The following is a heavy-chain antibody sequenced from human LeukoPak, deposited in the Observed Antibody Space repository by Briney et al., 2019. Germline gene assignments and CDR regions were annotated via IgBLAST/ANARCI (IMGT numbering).Heavy chain of an antibody. Sequence: PGGSLRLSCAASGFTFAGYAMSWGRQAPGKGLEWVSGISDSGGTTYYADSVKGRFTISRDNSKNTLYLQMNSLRAEDTATYYCAREDPGPFDAFDTWGQGAKVTVSS. V-gene: IGHV3-23*01. CDR3: AREDPGPFDAFDT. J-gene: IGHJ3*02. CDR1: GFTFAGYA. D-gene: IGHD2-8*02. CDR2: ISDSGGTT.